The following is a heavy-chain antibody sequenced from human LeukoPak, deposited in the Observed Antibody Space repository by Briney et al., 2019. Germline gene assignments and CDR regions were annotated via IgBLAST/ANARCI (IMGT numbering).Heavy chain of an antibody. CDR3: ARDKGSVAQRWYFDL. CDR1: GYTFTSYY. CDR2: INPSGGST. V-gene: IGHV1-46*01. D-gene: IGHD6-19*01. Sequence: ASVKVSCKASGYTFTSYYMHWVRQAPGQGLEWMGIINPSGGSTSYAQKFQGRVTMTRDTSTSTVYMELSSLRSEDTAVYYCARDKGSVAQRWYFDLWGRGTLVTVSS. J-gene: IGHJ2*01.